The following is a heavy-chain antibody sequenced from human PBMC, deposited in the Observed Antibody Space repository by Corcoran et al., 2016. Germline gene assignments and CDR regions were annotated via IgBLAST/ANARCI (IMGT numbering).Heavy chain of an antibody. D-gene: IGHD3-16*01. Sequence: EVQLVQSGAEVKKPGESLKISCKASGYTFSNYWIAWVRQMPGKGLEWMAFIFPDDSDIRYSTSFQGQVTISVDKSITTAYLQWSSLKASDTAMYYCARGRGNTYDQHWFDPWGQGTLVTVSS. J-gene: IGHJ5*02. CDR1: GYTFSNYW. CDR3: ARGRGNTYDQHWFDP. V-gene: IGHV5-51*01. CDR2: IFPDDSDI.